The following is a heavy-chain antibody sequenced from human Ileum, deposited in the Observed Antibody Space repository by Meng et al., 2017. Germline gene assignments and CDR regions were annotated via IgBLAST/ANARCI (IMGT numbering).Heavy chain of an antibody. CDR1: GDSVSSDSGA. CDR3: ARGWYSSGFHS. V-gene: IGHV6-1*01. CDR2: TFYRSKWND. Sequence: QVPLQQSGPGLVQPSQTPSLTGAISGDSVSSDSGAWNWIRQSPSRGLEWLGRTFYRSKWNDDFAESVKSRITITTDTSKNQFSLQLNSVTPEDTAVYYCARGWYSSGFHSWGQGTLVTVSS. J-gene: IGHJ4*02. D-gene: IGHD6-19*01.